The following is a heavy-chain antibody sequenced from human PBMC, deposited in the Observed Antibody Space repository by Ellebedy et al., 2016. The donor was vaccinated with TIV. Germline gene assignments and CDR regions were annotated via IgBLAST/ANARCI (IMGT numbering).Heavy chain of an antibody. CDR3: AKGPHGGPFVNWFDS. D-gene: IGHD4-23*01. Sequence: GESLKISCAAAGFTFRSYGMSWVRQAPGKGLEWVSGISDSGANTYYADSVEGRFTMSRDNSKNTLYLQMNSLRAEDTAVYYCAKGPHGGPFVNWFDSWGQGTLVTVSS. J-gene: IGHJ5*01. CDR2: ISDSGANT. CDR1: GFTFRSYG. V-gene: IGHV3-23*01.